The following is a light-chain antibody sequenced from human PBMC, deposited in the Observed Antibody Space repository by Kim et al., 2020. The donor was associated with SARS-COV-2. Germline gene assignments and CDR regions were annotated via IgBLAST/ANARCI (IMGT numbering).Light chain of an antibody. CDR2: DAS. CDR3: QHRSDWPLT. CDR1: QRVSSY. Sequence: LPPGERATLSCRASQRVSSYLAWYQQKPGQAPRLLIYDASNRATGIPARFSGSGSGTDFTLTISSLEPEDFAVYYCQHRSDWPLTFGGGTKVDIK. V-gene: IGKV3-11*01. J-gene: IGKJ4*01.